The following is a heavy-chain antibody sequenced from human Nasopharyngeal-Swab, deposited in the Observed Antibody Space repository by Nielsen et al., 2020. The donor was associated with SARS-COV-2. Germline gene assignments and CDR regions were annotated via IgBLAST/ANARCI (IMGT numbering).Heavy chain of an antibody. CDR2: INHSGST. CDR1: GGSFSGYY. V-gene: IGHV4-34*01. J-gene: IGHJ4*02. D-gene: IGHD3-10*01. Sequence: SETLSLTCAVYGGSFSGYYWSWIRQPPGKGLEWIGEINHSGSTNYNPSLKSRVTISVGTSKNQFSLKLSFVTAADTAVYYCARGGPTSLLRGVIIPPFDYWGQGTLVTVSS. CDR3: ARGGPTSLLRGVIIPPFDY.